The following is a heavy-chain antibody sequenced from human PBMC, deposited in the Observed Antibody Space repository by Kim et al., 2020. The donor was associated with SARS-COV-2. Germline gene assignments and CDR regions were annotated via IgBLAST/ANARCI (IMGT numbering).Heavy chain of an antibody. D-gene: IGHD3-10*01. CDR3: ARGTSGSYYNDAFDI. V-gene: IGHV4-39*07. J-gene: IGHJ3*02. Sequence: SETLSLTCTVSGGSISSSSYYWGWIRQPPGKGLEWIGSIYYSGSTYYNPSLKSRVTISVDTSKNQFSLKVSSVTAADTAAYYCARGTSGSYYNDAFDIWGQGTMVTVSS. CDR1: GGSISSSSYY. CDR2: IYYSGST.